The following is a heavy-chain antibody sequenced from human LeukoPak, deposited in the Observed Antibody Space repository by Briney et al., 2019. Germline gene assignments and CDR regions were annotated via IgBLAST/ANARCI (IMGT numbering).Heavy chain of an antibody. CDR1: GGSISSYY. D-gene: IGHD6-19*01. Sequence: TSETLSLTCTVSGGSISSYYWSWIRQPPGKGLEWIGNIYYTGTTNYNPSLKSRVTISVDTSKNQFSLKLSSVTAADTAVYYCARVPVAGKGYWGQGTLVTVSS. CDR2: IYYTGTT. J-gene: IGHJ4*02. V-gene: IGHV4-59*08. CDR3: ARVPVAGKGY.